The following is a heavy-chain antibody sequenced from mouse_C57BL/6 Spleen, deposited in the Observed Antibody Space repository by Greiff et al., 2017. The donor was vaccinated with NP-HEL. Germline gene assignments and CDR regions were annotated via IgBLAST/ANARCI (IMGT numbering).Heavy chain of an antibody. CDR3: AREIYYGSSYYFDY. CDR2: IYPGDGDT. Sequence: VQLQQSGAELVKPGASVKISCKASGYAFSSSWMNWVKQRPGKGLEWIGQIYPGDGDTNYNGKFKGKATLTADKSSSTAYMQLSSLTSEDSAVYFCAREIYYGSSYYFDYWGQGTTLTVSS. D-gene: IGHD1-1*01. V-gene: IGHV1-80*01. CDR1: GYAFSSSW. J-gene: IGHJ2*01.